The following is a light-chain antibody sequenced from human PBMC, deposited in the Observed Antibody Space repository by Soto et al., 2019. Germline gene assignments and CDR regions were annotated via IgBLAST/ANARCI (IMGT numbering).Light chain of an antibody. V-gene: IGLV2-23*02. Sequence: QSVLTQPASVSGSPGQSITISSTGTNSDVGNYNIVSWYQQHPDKAPKLIIYEVTKRPSGVSNRFSGSKSGNTASLTISGLQPEDEGDYHCCSFAGSDVVVFGTGSKVTVL. CDR2: EVT. CDR1: NSDVGNYNI. J-gene: IGLJ1*01. CDR3: CSFAGSDVVV.